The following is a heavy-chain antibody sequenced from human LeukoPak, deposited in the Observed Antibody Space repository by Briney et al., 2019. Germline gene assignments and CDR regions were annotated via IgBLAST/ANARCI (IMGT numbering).Heavy chain of an antibody. CDR2: IYYSGST. J-gene: IGHJ6*03. CDR1: GGSISSYY. CDR3: ARVYGSGSYSNFYYYYMDV. Sequence: SETLFLTCTVSGGSISSYYWSWIRQPPGKGLEWIGYIYYSGSTNYNPSLKSRVTISVDTSKNQFSLKLSSVTAADTAVYYCARVYGSGSYSNFYYYYMDVRGKGTTVTVSS. V-gene: IGHV4-59*01. D-gene: IGHD3-10*01.